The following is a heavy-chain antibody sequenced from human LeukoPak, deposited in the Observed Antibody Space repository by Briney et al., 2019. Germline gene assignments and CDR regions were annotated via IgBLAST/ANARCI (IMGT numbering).Heavy chain of an antibody. CDR1: GGSISSYY. D-gene: IGHD3-3*01. V-gene: IGHV4-59*01. J-gene: IGHJ4*02. Sequence: SETLSLTCTVSGGSISSYYWSWIRQPPGKGLEWIGYVYYTGGTNYNPSLKSRVTISVDTSKNHFSLELSSVTAADTAVYYCARGSQRITVFGVVTDYWGQGTLVTVSS. CDR2: VYYTGGT. CDR3: ARGSQRITVFGVVTDY.